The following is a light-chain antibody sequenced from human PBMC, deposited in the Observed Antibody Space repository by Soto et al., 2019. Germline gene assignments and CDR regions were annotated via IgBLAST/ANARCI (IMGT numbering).Light chain of an antibody. CDR3: QHFNNWPPDLT. V-gene: IGKV3-15*01. CDR1: QSISNN. CDR2: GAS. Sequence: EVVMTQSPATLSVSPGERATLSCRASQSISNNLAWYQQKPGQAPRLPIFGASTRATGVPARFSGSGSGTEFILTISSLQSEAFATFYCQHFNNWPPDLTFGGGTKVDIK. J-gene: IGKJ4*01.